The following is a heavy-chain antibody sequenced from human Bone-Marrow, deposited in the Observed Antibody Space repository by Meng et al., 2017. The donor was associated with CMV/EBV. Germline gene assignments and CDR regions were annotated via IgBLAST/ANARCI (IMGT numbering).Heavy chain of an antibody. D-gene: IGHD3-9*01. Sequence: GESLKISCAASGFTFSSYGMHWVRQAPGKGLEWVAFIRYDGSNKYYADSVKGRFTISRDNSKNTLYLQMNSLRAEDTAVYYCARDPTHAARDWDYYYYGMDVWGQGTTATVSS. V-gene: IGHV3-30*02. CDR1: GFTFSSYG. CDR2: IRYDGSNK. J-gene: IGHJ6*02. CDR3: ARDPTHAARDWDYYYYGMDV.